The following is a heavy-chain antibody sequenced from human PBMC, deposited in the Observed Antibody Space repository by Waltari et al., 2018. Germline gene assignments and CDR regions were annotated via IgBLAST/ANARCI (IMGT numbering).Heavy chain of an antibody. J-gene: IGHJ5*02. CDR3: ARDLPYDSSGYPS. CDR1: GFTFSSYS. CDR2: ISSSSSYI. V-gene: IGHV3-21*01. D-gene: IGHD3-22*01. Sequence: EVQLVESGGGLVKPGGSLRLSCAASGFTFSSYSMNWVRQAPGKGREWVSSISSSSSYIYYADLVKGRFTISRDNAKNSLYLQMNSLRAEDTAVYYCARDLPYDSSGYPSWGQGTLVTVSS.